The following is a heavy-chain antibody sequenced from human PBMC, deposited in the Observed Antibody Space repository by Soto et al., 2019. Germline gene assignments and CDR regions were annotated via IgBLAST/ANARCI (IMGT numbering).Heavy chain of an antibody. CDR2: INHSGST. CDR3: ASGSPVTTLFLPPSTDYYYYLDV. J-gene: IGHJ6*03. V-gene: IGHV4-34*01. D-gene: IGHD4-17*01. CDR1: GGSFSGYY. Sequence: SETLSLTCAVYGGSFSGYYWSWIRHPPGKGLEWIGEINHSGSTNYNPSLKSRVTISVDTSKNQFSLKLSSVTAADTAVYYCASGSPVTTLFLPPSTDYYYYLDVSGQGTTVTVSS.